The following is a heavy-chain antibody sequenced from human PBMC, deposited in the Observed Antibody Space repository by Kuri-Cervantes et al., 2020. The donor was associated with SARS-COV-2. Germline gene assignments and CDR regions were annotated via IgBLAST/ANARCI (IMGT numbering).Heavy chain of an antibody. V-gene: IGHV4-31*03. CDR3: ARADPDFWSGGRRYYFDY. CDR2: IYYSGST. J-gene: IGHJ4*02. CDR1: GGSISSGGYY. D-gene: IGHD3-3*01. Sequence: SETLSLTCTVSGGSISSGGYYWSWIRQHPGKGLEWIGYIYYSGSTYYNPSLKSRVTISVDTSKNQFSLKLSSVTAADTAVYYCARADPDFWSGGRRYYFDYWGQGTLVTVSS.